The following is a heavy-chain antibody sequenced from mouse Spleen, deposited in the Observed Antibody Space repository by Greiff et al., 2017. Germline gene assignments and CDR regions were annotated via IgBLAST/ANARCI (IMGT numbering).Heavy chain of an antibody. CDR3: ARQRGYEAWFAY. Sequence: EVKLVESGGGLVKLGGSLKLSCAASGFTFSSSAMSWVRQTPEKRLEWVATISSGGGNAYYPDSVKGRFTISRDNAKNTLYLQMSSLKSEDTAMYYGARQRGYEAWFAYWGQGTLVTVSA. CDR2: ISSGGGNA. D-gene: IGHD2-14*01. V-gene: IGHV5-9*04. CDR1: GFTFSSSA. J-gene: IGHJ3*01.